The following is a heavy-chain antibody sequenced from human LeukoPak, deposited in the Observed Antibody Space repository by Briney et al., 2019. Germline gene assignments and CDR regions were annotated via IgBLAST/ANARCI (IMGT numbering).Heavy chain of an antibody. J-gene: IGHJ2*01. CDR3: ARVAMTGYYDHWYFDL. Sequence: PSETLSLTCAVFGDSLSDYYWSWIRQAPEKGLEYIGEISPNGRTNSNPSLESRVTMSVDTPNNQVSLKLYSVTAADTAVYYCARVAMTGYYDHWYFDLWGRGTLVIVSS. D-gene: IGHD3-9*01. CDR1: GDSLSDYY. V-gene: IGHV4-34*01. CDR2: ISPNGRT.